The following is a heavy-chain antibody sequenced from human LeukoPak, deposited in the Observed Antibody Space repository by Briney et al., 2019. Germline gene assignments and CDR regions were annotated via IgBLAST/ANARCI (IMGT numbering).Heavy chain of an antibody. Sequence: SETLSLTCTVSGVSISSYYWSWIRQPPGKGLEWIGYIYYSGSTNYNPSPKSRVTISVDTSKNQFSLKLSSVTAADTAVYYCAGTYGSGSYFADYYYYGMDVWGQGTTVTVAS. J-gene: IGHJ6*02. CDR2: IYYSGST. CDR1: GVSISSYY. CDR3: AGTYGSGSYFADYYYYGMDV. D-gene: IGHD3-10*01. V-gene: IGHV4-59*01.